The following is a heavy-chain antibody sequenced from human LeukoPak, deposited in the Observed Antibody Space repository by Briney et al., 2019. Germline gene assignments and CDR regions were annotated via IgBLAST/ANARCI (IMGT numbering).Heavy chain of an antibody. CDR3: ARERWDLINGIYKKYGLDV. CDR2: IKEDGSVK. J-gene: IGHJ6*02. D-gene: IGHD5-12*01. V-gene: IGHV3-7*03. Sequence: GGSLRLSCAASGFTFSSFWMIWVRQAPGKGLEWVANIKEDGSVKNYVDSVKGRFTISRDNAKNSMCLQINSLRAEDTAVYYCARERWDLINGIYKKYGLDVWGQGTTVTVSS. CDR1: GFTFSSFW.